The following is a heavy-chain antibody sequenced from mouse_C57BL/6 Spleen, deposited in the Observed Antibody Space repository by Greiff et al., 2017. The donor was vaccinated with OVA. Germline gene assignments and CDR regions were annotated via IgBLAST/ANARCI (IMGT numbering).Heavy chain of an antibody. CDR1: GYTFTDHI. D-gene: IGHD1-1*01. Sequence: VQLQQSGAELASPGASVTLSCKASGYTFTDHIMNWVKKRPGQGLEWIGRIYPVSGETNYNQQFMGKATFSVDRSSSTVSMVLNRLTSADPAVYFFGRRDGISLSYAMDYWGQGTSVTVSS. CDR3: GRRDGISLSYAMDY. J-gene: IGHJ4*01. CDR2: IYPVSGET. V-gene: IGHV1-11*01.